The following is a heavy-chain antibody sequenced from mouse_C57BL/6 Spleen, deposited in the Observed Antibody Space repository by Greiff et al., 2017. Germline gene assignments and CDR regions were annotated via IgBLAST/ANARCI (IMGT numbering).Heavy chain of an antibody. CDR2: ISSGSSTI. CDR1: GFTFSDYG. CDR3: ARIGDLFDY. D-gene: IGHD2-14*01. V-gene: IGHV5-17*03. Sequence: EVQGVESGGGLVKPGGSLKLSCAASGFTFSDYGMHWVRQAPEKGLEWVAYISSGSSTIYYADTVKGRFTISRDNAKNTLFLQISHLKSEDTAMYYCARIGDLFDYWGQGTTLTVSS. J-gene: IGHJ2*01.